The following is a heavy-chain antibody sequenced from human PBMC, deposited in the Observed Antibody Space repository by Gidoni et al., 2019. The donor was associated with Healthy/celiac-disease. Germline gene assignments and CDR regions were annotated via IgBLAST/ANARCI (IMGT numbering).Heavy chain of an antibody. J-gene: IGHJ3*02. V-gene: IGHV3-48*01. CDR2: ISSGSSTI. Sequence: EVQLVESGGGLVQPGGSLRLSCAASGFTFSTYSMNWVRQAPGKGLEWLSYISSGSSTIYYVDSVKGRFTISRDNAKNSLYLQMNSLRGEDTAVYYCARDLNWAFDIWGHGTMVTVSS. CDR1: GFTFSTYS. CDR3: ARDLNWAFDI.